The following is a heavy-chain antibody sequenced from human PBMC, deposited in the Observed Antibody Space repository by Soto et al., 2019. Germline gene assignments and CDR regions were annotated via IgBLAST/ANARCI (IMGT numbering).Heavy chain of an antibody. V-gene: IGHV3-7*01. J-gene: IGHJ4*02. CDR1: GFTFSGYW. D-gene: IGHD2-2*01. CDR3: AKNNRYCSSTSCFVFDY. CDR2: IKQDGREK. Sequence: EVQLVESGGGLVQPGGSLRLSCAASGFTFSGYWMSWVRQAPGKGLEWVANIKQDGREKYYVDSVKGRFTISRDNAKNSLYLLMNSLRAEDTAVYYCAKNNRYCSSTSCFVFDYWGQVTLVTVSS.